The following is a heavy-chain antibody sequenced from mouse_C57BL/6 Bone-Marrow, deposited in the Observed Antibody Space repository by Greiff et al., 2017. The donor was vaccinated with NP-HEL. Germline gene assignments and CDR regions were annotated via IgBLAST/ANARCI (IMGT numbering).Heavy chain of an antibody. J-gene: IGHJ4*01. D-gene: IGHD1-1*01. CDR2: LSDGGSYT. CDR3: ARDLYYYGSSPYYAMDY. V-gene: IGHV5-4*01. CDR1: GFTFSSYA. Sequence: EVQLVESGGGLVKPGGSLKLSCAASGFTFSSYAMSWVRQTPEKRLEWVATLSDGGSYTYYPDNVKGRFTISRDNAKNNLYLQMSHLKSEDTAMYYCARDLYYYGSSPYYAMDYWGQGTSVTVSS.